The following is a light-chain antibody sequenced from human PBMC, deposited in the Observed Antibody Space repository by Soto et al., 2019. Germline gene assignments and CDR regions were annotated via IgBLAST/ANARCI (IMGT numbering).Light chain of an antibody. CDR2: DTS. J-gene: IGKJ5*01. V-gene: IGKV3-15*01. Sequence: IVLTQSPGTLSLSPGERTTLSCRASQSISRYLAWYQQKPGQGPRLLIYDTSTRATGIPARFSGSGSGTEFTLTISSLQSEDFAVYYCQQYNNGPPITFGQGTRLEIK. CDR3: QQYNNGPPIT. CDR1: QSISRY.